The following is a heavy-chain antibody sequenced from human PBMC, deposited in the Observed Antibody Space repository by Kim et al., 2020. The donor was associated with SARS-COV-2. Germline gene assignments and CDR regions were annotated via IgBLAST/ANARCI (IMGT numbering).Heavy chain of an antibody. CDR3: VPSESERA. Sequence: TVYADSVRCRFTISRDNARATLFLQMNSLRVEDTAIYYCVPSESERAWGQGTRVTVSS. CDR2: T. J-gene: IGHJ3*01. V-gene: IGHV3-23*01.